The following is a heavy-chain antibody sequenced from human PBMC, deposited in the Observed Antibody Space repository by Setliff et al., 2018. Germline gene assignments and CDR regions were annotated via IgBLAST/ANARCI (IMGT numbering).Heavy chain of an antibody. CDR2: ISSSSGYI. CDR3: ARAKGNDYSMDV. Sequence: GGSLRLSCAASGFTFSTYTMNWVRQAPGKGLEWVSSISSSSGYIYYADSVKGRFTISRDNARNSLYLQMNSLRAEDTAVYYCARAKGNDYSMDVWGKGTTVTVSS. CDR1: GFTFSTYT. J-gene: IGHJ6*03. V-gene: IGHV3-21*01.